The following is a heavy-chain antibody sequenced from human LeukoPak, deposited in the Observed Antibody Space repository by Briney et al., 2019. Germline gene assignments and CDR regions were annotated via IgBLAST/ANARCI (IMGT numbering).Heavy chain of an antibody. CDR2: ISAYNGNT. V-gene: IGHV1-18*01. J-gene: IGHJ4*02. D-gene: IGHD6-19*01. Sequence: ASVKVSCKASGYTFTSYGISWVGQAPGQGREWMGWISAYNGNTNYAQKLQGRFTMTTDTSTSTAYMELSSLRSDDTAVYYCASYTAVACTLVYWGQGTLVTVSS. CDR3: ASYTAVACTLVY. CDR1: GYTFTSYG.